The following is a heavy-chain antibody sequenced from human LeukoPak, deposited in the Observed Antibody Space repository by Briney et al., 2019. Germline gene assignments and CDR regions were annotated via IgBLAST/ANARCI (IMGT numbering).Heavy chain of an antibody. CDR1: GFTFSRYL. J-gene: IGHJ3*02. CDR2: ITSDGRST. D-gene: IGHD3-16*01. V-gene: IGHV3-74*01. Sequence: PGRPLSLSCAASGFTFSRYLKHWVPQAPGEGLVWVTRITSDGRSTSHADSAKGRFTISRHNAKNRLYLQMTSLGAEDTAVYYCARDYAVGESFDIWGQGTLVTVSS. CDR3: ARDYAVGESFDI.